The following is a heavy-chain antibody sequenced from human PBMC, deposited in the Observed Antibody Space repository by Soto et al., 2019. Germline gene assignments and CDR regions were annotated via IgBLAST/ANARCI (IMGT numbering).Heavy chain of an antibody. CDR3: VCNLWGFES. J-gene: IGHJ4*02. Sequence: PWGSLRLSCSASGFTISSYAMHWVRQAPGKGLESVAVTYSKGGSTHYADSVRGRFTISTDNSKNTLNLQMSSLRAEDTAVYYCVCNLWGFESWGQGTLVTVSS. CDR2: TYSKGGST. CDR1: GFTISSYA. D-gene: IGHD3-16*01. V-gene: IGHV3-64D*08.